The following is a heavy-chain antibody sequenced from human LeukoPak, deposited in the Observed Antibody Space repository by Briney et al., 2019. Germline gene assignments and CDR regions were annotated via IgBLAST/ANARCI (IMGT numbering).Heavy chain of an antibody. CDR3: ARDSGSSGNNYYFDY. CDR1: GGSISRYY. CDR2: IDYSGST. V-gene: IGHV4-59*01. Sequence: SETLSLTCTVSGGSISRYYWTWIRQPPGKGLEWIGYIDYSGSTNYNPSLKSRVTISVDTSKNQFSLKLSSVTAADTAVYYCARDSGSSGNNYYFDYRGQGTLVTVSS. J-gene: IGHJ4*02. D-gene: IGHD1-26*01.